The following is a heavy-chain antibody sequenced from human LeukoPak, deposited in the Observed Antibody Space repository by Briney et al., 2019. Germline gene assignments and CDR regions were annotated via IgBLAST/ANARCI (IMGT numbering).Heavy chain of an antibody. CDR1: AYSISSDYY. CDR2: MHHSGST. Sequence: SETLALTCTVSAYSISSDYYWGWIRQPPGKGLEWIGSMHHSGSTYYNPSLKSRVTISLDTSKNQFSLKLTSVTAADTAVYYCVRDPPAAAGDYWGQGSLVTVSS. J-gene: IGHJ4*02. CDR3: VRDPPAAAGDY. D-gene: IGHD6-13*01. V-gene: IGHV4-38-2*02.